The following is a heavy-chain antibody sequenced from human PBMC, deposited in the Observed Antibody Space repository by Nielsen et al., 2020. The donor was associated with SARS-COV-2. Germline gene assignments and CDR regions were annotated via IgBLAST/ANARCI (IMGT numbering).Heavy chain of an antibody. D-gene: IGHD1-26*01. CDR2: ISANNVNT. V-gene: IGHV1-18*04. CDR3: ARDRSGTYLGYFDY. Sequence: ASVKVSCKASGYTFSSYGIGWVRQAPGQGLEWMGWISANNVNTNYAQKFRGRVTMTTDTSTSTAYMDLGSLRSDDTAVYYCARDRSGTYLGYFDYWGQGTLVTVSS. CDR1: GYTFSSYG. J-gene: IGHJ4*02.